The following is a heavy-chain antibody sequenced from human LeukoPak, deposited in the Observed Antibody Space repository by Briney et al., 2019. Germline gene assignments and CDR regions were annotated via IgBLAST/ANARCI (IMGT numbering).Heavy chain of an antibody. CDR2: IYYSGST. Sequence: SETLSLTCTVSGGSISSYYWGWIRQPPGKGLEWIGYIYYSGSTNYNPSLKSRVTISVDTSKNQFSLKLSSVTAADTAVYYCARDGRYYYGMDVWGQGTTVTVSS. CDR3: ARDGRYYYGMDV. V-gene: IGHV4-59*01. CDR1: GGSISSYY. J-gene: IGHJ6*02.